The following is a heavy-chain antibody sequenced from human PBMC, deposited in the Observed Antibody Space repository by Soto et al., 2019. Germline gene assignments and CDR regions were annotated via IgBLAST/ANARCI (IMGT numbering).Heavy chain of an antibody. CDR3: ASGYDSSGHDAFDI. CDR1: GYTFTGYY. D-gene: IGHD3-22*01. V-gene: IGHV1-2*04. CDR2: INPNSGGT. Sequence: AASVKVSCKASGYTFTGYYMHWVRQAPGQGLEWMGWINPNSGGTNYAQKFQGWVTMTRDTSISTAYMELSRLRSDDTAVYYCASGYDSSGHDAFDIWGQGTMVTVSS. J-gene: IGHJ3*02.